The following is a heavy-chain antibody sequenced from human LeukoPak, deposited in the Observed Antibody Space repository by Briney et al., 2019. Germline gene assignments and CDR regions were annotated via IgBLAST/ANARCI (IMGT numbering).Heavy chain of an antibody. CDR3: ARDVGIQLPDY. V-gene: IGHV3-21*01. J-gene: IGHJ4*02. D-gene: IGHD5-18*01. CDR1: GFTFSSYA. Sequence: GGSLRLSCAASGFTFSSYAMIWVRQAPGKGLEWVSSIRSSSSYIYYADSVKGRFTISRDNAKNSLYLQMNSLRAEDTAVYYCARDVGIQLPDYWGQGTLVTVSS. CDR2: IRSSSSYI.